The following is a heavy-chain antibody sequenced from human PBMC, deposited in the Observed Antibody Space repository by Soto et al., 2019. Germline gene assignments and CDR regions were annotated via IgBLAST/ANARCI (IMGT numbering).Heavy chain of an antibody. Sequence: GGSLRLSCAASGFTFNTYGMHWVRQAPGKGLEWVAAISYDGINKYYVDSVKGRFTISRDNSKNTLYVQMNSLRAEDTALYYCARSPQTTRGIHWYFDLWGRGILVTGSS. J-gene: IGHJ2*01. D-gene: IGHD1-26*01. V-gene: IGHV3-30*03. CDR3: ARSPQTTRGIHWYFDL. CDR1: GFTFNTYG. CDR2: ISYDGINK.